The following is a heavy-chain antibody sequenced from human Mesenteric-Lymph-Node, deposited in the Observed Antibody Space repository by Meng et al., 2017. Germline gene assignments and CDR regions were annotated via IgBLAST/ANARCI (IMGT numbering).Heavy chain of an antibody. J-gene: IGHJ4*02. D-gene: IGHD3-3*01. V-gene: IGHV1-18*01. CDR2: ISAYNGNT. Sequence: QVQLGQAGAEVKKPGASVKGSGKASGYTFTSYGISWVRQAPGQGLEWMGWISAYNGNTNYAQKLQGRVTMTTDTSTSTAYMELRSLRSDDTAVYYCARGGPNDFWSGYLDYWGQGTLVTVSS. CDR3: ARGGPNDFWSGYLDY. CDR1: GYTFTSYG.